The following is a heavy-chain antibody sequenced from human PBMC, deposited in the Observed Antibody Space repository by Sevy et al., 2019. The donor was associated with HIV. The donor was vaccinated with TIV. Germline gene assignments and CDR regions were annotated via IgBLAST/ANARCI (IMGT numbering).Heavy chain of an antibody. CDR2: SGTT. CDR3: ARLPYGDYVNYFDC. Sequence: SETLSLICTVSGCSITSSSYYWGWIRQPPGKGLEWIGSSGTTYYNPSLKSLVTLSIDTSKNQFTLNLSAVTVADTAVYYCARLPYGDYVNYFDCWGQGTLVTVSS. CDR1: GCSITSSSYY. J-gene: IGHJ4*02. V-gene: IGHV4-39*01. D-gene: IGHD4-17*01.